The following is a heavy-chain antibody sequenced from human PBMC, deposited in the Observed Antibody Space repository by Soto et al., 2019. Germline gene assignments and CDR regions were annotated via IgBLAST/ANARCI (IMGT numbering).Heavy chain of an antibody. J-gene: IGHJ4*02. V-gene: IGHV2-5*02. D-gene: IGHD3-22*01. CDR2: IYWDDDK. CDR1: GFSLSTSGVG. Sequence: QITLKESGPTLVKPTQTLTLTCTFSGFSLSTSGVGVGWIRQPPGKALEWLALIYWDDDKRYRPFLKSRLTISKDSSKIQVVLTMTKIDPVDTSTYYCARHRGYYYDSSGYYPDYWGQGTLVTFSS. CDR3: ARHRGYYYDSSGYYPDY.